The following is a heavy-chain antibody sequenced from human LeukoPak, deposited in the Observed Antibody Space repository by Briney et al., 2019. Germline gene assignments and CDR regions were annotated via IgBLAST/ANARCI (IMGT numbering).Heavy chain of an antibody. CDR1: GFTFDDYA. CDR3: AKDYGSGSYLDY. D-gene: IGHD3-10*01. CDR2: ISWNSGSI. V-gene: IGHV3-9*01. J-gene: IGHJ4*02. Sequence: GRSLRLSCAASGFTFDDYAMHWVRHAPGKGLEWVSGISWNSGSIGYADSVKGRFTISRDNAKNSLYLQMNSLRAEDTALYYCAKDYGSGSYLDYWGQGTLVTVSS.